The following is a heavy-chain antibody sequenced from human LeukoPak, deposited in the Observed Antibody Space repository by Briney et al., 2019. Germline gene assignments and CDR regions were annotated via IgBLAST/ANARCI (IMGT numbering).Heavy chain of an antibody. Sequence: ASVKVSCKASGYTFTSYDVNWVRQATGQGLEWMGWMNPNSGNTGYAQKFQGRVTMTRNTSISTAYMELSSLRSEDTAVYYCARGRRLTGYYDFDYWGQGTLVTVSS. J-gene: IGHJ4*02. CDR1: GYTFTSYD. CDR3: ARGRRLTGYYDFDY. V-gene: IGHV1-8*01. CDR2: MNPNSGNT. D-gene: IGHD3-9*01.